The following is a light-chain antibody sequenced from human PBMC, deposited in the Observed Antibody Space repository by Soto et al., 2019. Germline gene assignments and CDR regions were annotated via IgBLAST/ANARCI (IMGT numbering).Light chain of an antibody. J-gene: IGLJ1*01. CDR2: EVS. V-gene: IGLV2-8*01. CDR3: TSYAGTYSFFYV. Sequence: QSVLTQPPSASGSPGQSVTISCTGTSSDVGGYNYVSWYQQHPGKAPKLIIYEVSKRPSGVPDRFSGSKSGNTASLTVSGLQAEDEADYDCTSYAGTYSFFYVFGTGTKVTVL. CDR1: SSDVGGYNY.